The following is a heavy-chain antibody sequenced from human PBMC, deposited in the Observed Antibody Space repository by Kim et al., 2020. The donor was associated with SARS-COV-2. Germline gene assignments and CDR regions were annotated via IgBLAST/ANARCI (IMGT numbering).Heavy chain of an antibody. Sequence: ASVKVSFKASGYTFTSYDINWVRQATGQGPEWMGWMNPNSGNTGYSQKFQGRITMTRNTSISTAYMELSSLRSEDTAVYYCARGVYGSGSYTLGFDPWGQGTQVTLSS. J-gene: IGHJ5*02. CDR3: ARGVYGSGSYTLGFDP. V-gene: IGHV1-8*01. D-gene: IGHD3-10*01. CDR2: MNPNSGNT. CDR1: GYTFTSYD.